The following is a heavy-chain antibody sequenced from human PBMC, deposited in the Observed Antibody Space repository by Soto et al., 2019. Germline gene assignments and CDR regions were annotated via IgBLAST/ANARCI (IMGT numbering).Heavy chain of an antibody. CDR2: IYYSGST. V-gene: IGHV4-39*01. Sequence: QLQLQESGPGLVKPSETLSLTCTVSGGSISSSSYYWGWIRQPPGKGLEWIGSIYYSGSTYYNPSLKSRVTIFVDTSKNQFSLKLSSVISADTAVYYCARGNWNSKGVRAPWISDYWGLGTLLTVSS. CDR3: ARGNWNSKGVRAPWISDY. D-gene: IGHD1-7*01. CDR1: GGSISSSSYY. J-gene: IGHJ4*02.